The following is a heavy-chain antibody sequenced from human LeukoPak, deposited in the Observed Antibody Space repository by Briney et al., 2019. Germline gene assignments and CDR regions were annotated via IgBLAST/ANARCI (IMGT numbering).Heavy chain of an antibody. Sequence: SETLSLTCTVSGGSISSNSHYWGWIRQTPGKGLEWIGSIFYSGTTYYNPSLKSRVTISIDTSKNQFSLKLSSVTAADTAVYYCARSASSTSRSAFDIWGQGTRVTASS. J-gene: IGHJ3*02. CDR3: ARSASSTSRSAFDI. CDR2: IFYSGTT. V-gene: IGHV4-39*01. CDR1: GGSISSNSHY.